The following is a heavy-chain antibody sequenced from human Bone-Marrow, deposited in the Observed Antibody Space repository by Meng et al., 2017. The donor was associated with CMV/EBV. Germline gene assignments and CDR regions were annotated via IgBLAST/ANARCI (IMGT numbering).Heavy chain of an antibody. CDR1: GFTFSNHG. Sequence: GESLKISCAASGFTFSNHGMHWVRQAPGKGLEWVTFIRYDGSNKYYADSVKGRFTISRDNSKNSLYLQMNSLRAEDTAVYYCARESEGGIDYYYYGMDVWGQGTTVTVSS. CDR3: ARESEGGIDYYYYGMDV. V-gene: IGHV3-30*02. D-gene: IGHD1-26*01. J-gene: IGHJ6*02. CDR2: IRYDGSNK.